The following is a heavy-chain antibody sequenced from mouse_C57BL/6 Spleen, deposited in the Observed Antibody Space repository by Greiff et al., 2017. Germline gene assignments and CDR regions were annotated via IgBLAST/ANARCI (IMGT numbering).Heavy chain of an antibody. J-gene: IGHJ1*03. CDR1: GFTFSDYG. V-gene: IGHV5-17*01. CDR3: ARPYYYGSSYDWYFDV. CDR2: ISSGSSTI. D-gene: IGHD1-1*01. Sequence: EVQRVESGGGLVKPGGSLKLSCAASGFTFSDYGMHWVRQAPEKGLEWVAYISSGSSTIYYADTVKGRFTISRDNAKNTLFLQMTSLRSEDTAMYYCARPYYYGSSYDWYFDVWGTGTTATVSS.